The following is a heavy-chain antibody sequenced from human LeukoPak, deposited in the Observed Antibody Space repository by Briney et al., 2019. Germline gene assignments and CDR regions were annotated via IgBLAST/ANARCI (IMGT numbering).Heavy chain of an antibody. J-gene: IGHJ4*02. CDR2: IYYSGST. V-gene: IGHV4-59*01. CDR3: ASYRYDILTGYSYFDY. Sequence: SETLSLTCTVSGGPISSYYWSWIRQPPGKGLEWIGYIYYSGSTNYNPSLKSRVTISVDTSKNQFSLKLSSVTAADTAVYYCASYRYDILTGYSYFDYWGQGTLVTVSS. CDR1: GGPISSYY. D-gene: IGHD3-9*01.